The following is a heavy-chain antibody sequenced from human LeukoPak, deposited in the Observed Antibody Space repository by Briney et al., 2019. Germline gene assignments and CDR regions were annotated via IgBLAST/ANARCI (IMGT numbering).Heavy chain of an antibody. CDR3: ARLGGAFYYYYYMDV. Sequence: PSETLSLTCTVSGGSIRSTSYFWGWIRQPPEKGLEWIGNINYSGSTSYNPSLKSRVTIFVDTSKNQFSLKLSSMTAADTAVYYCARLGGAFYYYYYMDVWGKGTTVTISS. CDR1: GGSIRSTSYF. D-gene: IGHD2-15*01. V-gene: IGHV4-39*01. CDR2: INYSGST. J-gene: IGHJ6*03.